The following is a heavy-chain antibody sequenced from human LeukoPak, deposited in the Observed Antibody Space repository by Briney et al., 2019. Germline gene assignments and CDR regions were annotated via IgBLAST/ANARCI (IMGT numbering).Heavy chain of an antibody. CDR2: ISYDGSNK. Sequence: GRSLRLSCAASGFTFSTYAMHWVRQAPGKGLEWVALISYDGSNKYYADSVKGRFTISRDNSKNTLYLQMNSLRAEDTAVYYCARDLYNNSWYHFDCWGQGTLDTVSS. CDR3: ARDLYNNSWYHFDC. V-gene: IGHV3-30*04. D-gene: IGHD6-13*01. J-gene: IGHJ4*02. CDR1: GFTFSTYA.